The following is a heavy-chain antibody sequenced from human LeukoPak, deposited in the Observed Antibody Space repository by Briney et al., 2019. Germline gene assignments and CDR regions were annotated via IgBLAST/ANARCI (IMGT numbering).Heavy chain of an antibody. CDR1: GYTFTSYG. D-gene: IGHD2-8*01. V-gene: IGHV1-18*01. CDR2: ISAYNGNT. Sequence: ASVKVSCKASGYTFTSYGISWVRQAPGQGLEWMGWISAYNGNTNYAQKLQGRVTMTTDTSTSTAYMELRSLRSDDTAVYYCAREDCTNGVCDNWFDPWGQGTLVTVSS. J-gene: IGHJ5*02. CDR3: AREDCTNGVCDNWFDP.